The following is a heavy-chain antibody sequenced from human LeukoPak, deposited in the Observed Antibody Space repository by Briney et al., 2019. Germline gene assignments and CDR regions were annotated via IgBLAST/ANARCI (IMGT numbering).Heavy chain of an antibody. CDR2: IYTSGST. CDR1: GGSISSGSYY. Sequence: SQTLSLTCTVSGGSISSGSYYWSWIRQPAGKGLEWIGRIYTSGSTNYNPSLKGRVTMSLDTSKNQFSLKLRSVTAADTAVYFCARSFLNYMDVWGKGTTVTVSS. J-gene: IGHJ6*03. V-gene: IGHV4-61*02. CDR3: ARSFLNYMDV. D-gene: IGHD2/OR15-2a*01.